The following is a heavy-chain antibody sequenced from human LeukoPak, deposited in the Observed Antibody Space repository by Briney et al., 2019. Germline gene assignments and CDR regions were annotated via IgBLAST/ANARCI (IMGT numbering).Heavy chain of an antibody. CDR3: ARGGAGTTGTDAFDI. CDR2: IGTAGDT. CDR1: GFTFSSYD. V-gene: IGHV3-13*01. J-gene: IGHJ3*02. Sequence: GGSLRLSCAASGFTFSSYDMPWVRQATGKGLEWVSAIGTAGDTYYPGSVKGRFTISRENAKNSLYLQMNSLRAGDTAVYYCARGGAGTTGTDAFDIWGQGTMVTVSS. D-gene: IGHD1-1*01.